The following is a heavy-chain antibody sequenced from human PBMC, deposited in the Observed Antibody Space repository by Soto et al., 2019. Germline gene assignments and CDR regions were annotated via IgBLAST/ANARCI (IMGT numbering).Heavy chain of an antibody. CDR1: GYTFTSYG. D-gene: IGHD2-2*01. V-gene: IGHV1-18*01. J-gene: IGHJ5*02. Sequence: ASVKVSCKASGYTFTSYGISWVRQAPGQGLEWMGWINAYSGDTNYAQKLQGRVTMTTDTSTSTAYMELSSLRSDDTAVYYCARGGGNYCSSTSCYVSWFDPWGQGTMVTVSS. CDR2: INAYSGDT. CDR3: ARGGGNYCSSTSCYVSWFDP.